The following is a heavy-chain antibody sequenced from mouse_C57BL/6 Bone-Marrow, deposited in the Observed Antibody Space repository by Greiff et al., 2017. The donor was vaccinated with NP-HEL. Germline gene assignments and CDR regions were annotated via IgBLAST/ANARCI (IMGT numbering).Heavy chain of an antibody. V-gene: IGHV5-2*01. CDR2: INSDGGST. D-gene: IGHD2-3*01. CDR3: ASKRWLLPYWYFDV. Sequence: EVQGVESGGGLVQPGESLKLSCESNEYEFPSHDMSWVRKTPEKRLELVAAINSDGGSTYYPDTMERRFIISRDNTKKTLYLQMSSLRSEDTALYYCASKRWLLPYWYFDVWGTGTTVTVSS. CDR1: EYEFPSHD. J-gene: IGHJ1*03.